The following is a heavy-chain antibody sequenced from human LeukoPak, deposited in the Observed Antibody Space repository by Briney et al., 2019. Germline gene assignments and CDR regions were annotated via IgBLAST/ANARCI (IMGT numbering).Heavy chain of an antibody. CDR2: IYYSGST. J-gene: IGHJ4*02. V-gene: IGHV4-59*01. Sequence: GSLRLSCAASGFTFDDYAMHWVRQPPGKGLEWIGYIYYSGSTNYNPSLKSRVTISVDTSKNQFSLKLSSVTAADTAVYYCARIYCSGGSCYYFDYWGQGTLVTVSS. CDR1: GFTFDDYA. D-gene: IGHD2-15*01. CDR3: ARIYCSGGSCYYFDY.